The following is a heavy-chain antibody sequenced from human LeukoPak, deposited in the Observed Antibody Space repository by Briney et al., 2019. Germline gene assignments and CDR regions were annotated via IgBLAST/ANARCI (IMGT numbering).Heavy chain of an antibody. J-gene: IGHJ4*02. D-gene: IGHD2-2*01. CDR2: INPDSGGT. Sequence: ASVKVSCKTSGYTFSAFYMHWVRQAPGQGPEWMGWINPDSGGTNYAQKFQGGVTMTRDTSITTAYMELSSLRSDDTAVYYCARDVGEYCSSTNCYASHYWGQGTLVTVSS. CDR3: ARDVGEYCSSTNCYASHY. CDR1: GYTFSAFY. V-gene: IGHV1-2*02.